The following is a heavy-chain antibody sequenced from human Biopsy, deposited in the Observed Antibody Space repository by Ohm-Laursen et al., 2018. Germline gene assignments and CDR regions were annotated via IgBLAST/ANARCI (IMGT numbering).Heavy chain of an antibody. CDR1: GGSITADF. CDR2: RFHSGSP. V-gene: IGHV4-59*08. Sequence: GTLSLTCIVSGGSITADFWTWIRRTPGERLEWIGYRFHSGSPMYNPSLKSRVTISVDTSKSRFSLTLTSVTAADTAVYYCVRLNRRGNIIFFDYWGRGTMVTVSS. J-gene: IGHJ4*02. CDR3: VRLNRRGNIIFFDY. D-gene: IGHD3/OR15-3a*01.